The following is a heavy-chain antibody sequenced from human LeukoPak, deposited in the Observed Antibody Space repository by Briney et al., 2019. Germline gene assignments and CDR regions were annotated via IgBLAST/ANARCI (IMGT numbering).Heavy chain of an antibody. V-gene: IGHV3-74*01. Sequence: GGSLRLSCAASGFSFSSYAMSWVRQAPGKGLVWVSRINSDGSTTNYADSVQGRFSISRDNAKNTLYLQMNSLRAEDTAVYYCARGSSGYSTTWGQGTLVTVSS. J-gene: IGHJ5*02. D-gene: IGHD6-13*01. CDR3: ARGSSGYSTT. CDR2: INSDGSTT. CDR1: GFSFSSYA.